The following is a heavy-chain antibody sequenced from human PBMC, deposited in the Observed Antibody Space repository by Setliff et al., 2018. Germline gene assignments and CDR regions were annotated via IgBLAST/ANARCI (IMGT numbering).Heavy chain of an antibody. Sequence: SETLSLTCTVSGGSISSGSYYWSWIRQPAGKGLEWIGHIYTSGSTNYNPSLKSRVTISVDTSKNQFSLKLSSVTAADTAVYYCARDRGGRVLDYWGQGTLVTSPQ. CDR1: GGSISSGSYY. CDR3: ARDRGGRVLDY. CDR2: IYTSGST. J-gene: IGHJ4*02. D-gene: IGHD3-10*01. V-gene: IGHV4-61*09.